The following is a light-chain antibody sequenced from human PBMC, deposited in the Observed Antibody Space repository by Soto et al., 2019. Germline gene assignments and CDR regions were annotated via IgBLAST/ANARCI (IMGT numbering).Light chain of an antibody. CDR3: QVLIN. V-gene: IGKV3-20*01. CDR2: GAS. J-gene: IGKJ5*01. Sequence: EIVLTQSPGSLSLSPGERATLSCRAGQSVASSYLAWYQQKPGRAPRLLIYGASHRAAGIPDRFSGSGSATDFTLTISRLEPEDFAVYYCQVLINFGQGTRLEIK. CDR1: QSVASSY.